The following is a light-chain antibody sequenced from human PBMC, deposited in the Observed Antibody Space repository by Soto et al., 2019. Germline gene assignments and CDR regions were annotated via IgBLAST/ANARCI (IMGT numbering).Light chain of an antibody. CDR3: RQYNNWPYT. CDR2: SAS. V-gene: IGKV3-15*01. J-gene: IGKJ2*01. CDR1: QSVSRN. Sequence: EIVMTQSPATLSVSPGERATLSCRASQSVSRNLAWYQQKLGQAPRLLIYSASTRAIGIPARFSGSGSGTEFTLTISSLQSEDLAVYYCRQYNNWPYTFGEGTKREIK.